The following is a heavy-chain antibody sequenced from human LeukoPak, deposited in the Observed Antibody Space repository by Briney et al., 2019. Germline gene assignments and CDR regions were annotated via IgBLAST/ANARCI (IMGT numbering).Heavy chain of an antibody. D-gene: IGHD4-23*01. CDR1: GGSISSHY. J-gene: IGHJ4*02. CDR2: IYYSGST. CDR3: ARFYGGVIDY. Sequence: SETLSLTCTVSGGSISSHYWSWIRQPPGKGLEWIGYIYYSGSTNYNPSLKSRVTISVDTSKNQFSLKLSSVTAADTAVYYCARFYGGVIDYWGQGTLVTVPS. V-gene: IGHV4-59*11.